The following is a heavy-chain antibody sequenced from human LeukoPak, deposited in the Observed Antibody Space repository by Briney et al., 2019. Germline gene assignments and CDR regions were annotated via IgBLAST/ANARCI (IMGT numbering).Heavy chain of an antibody. V-gene: IGHV1-8*01. Sequence: ASVKVSCTASGYTFTSYDINWARQATGQGLEWMGWMNPNSGNTGYAQKFQGRVTMTRNTSISTAYMELSSLRSEDTAVYYCARDGSNSEDGWFDPWGQGTLVTVSS. CDR3: ARDGSNSEDGWFDP. J-gene: IGHJ5*02. CDR2: MNPNSGNT. CDR1: GYTFTSYD. D-gene: IGHD4-11*01.